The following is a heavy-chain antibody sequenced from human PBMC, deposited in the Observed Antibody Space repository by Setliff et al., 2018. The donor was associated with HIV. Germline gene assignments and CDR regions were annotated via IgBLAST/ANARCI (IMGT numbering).Heavy chain of an antibody. Sequence: SETLSLTCSVSSGSIGSNYYWGWVRRPPGKGLGWIGNVHFGGSTYYNPSLDSRVTIHVATSKKQFFLSLSSVTAADTAVYYCARPALGIGGGSMFDSWGQGILVTVSS. CDR3: ARPALGIGGGSMFDS. CDR1: SGSIGSNYY. V-gene: IGHV4-39*01. CDR2: VHFGGST. D-gene: IGHD3-3*01. J-gene: IGHJ4*02.